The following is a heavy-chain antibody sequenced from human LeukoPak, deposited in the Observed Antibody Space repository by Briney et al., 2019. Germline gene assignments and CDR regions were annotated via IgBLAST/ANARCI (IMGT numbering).Heavy chain of an antibody. CDR1: GYTFTSYG. CDR2: ISAYNGNT. D-gene: IGHD4-17*01. V-gene: IGHV1-18*01. Sequence: GASVKVSCKASGYTFTSYGISWVRQAPGQGLEWMGWISAYNGNTNYAQKLQGRVTMTTDTSTSTAYMELRSLRSDDTAVYYCARDMGRMTTVTTGPLDWGQGTLVTVSS. J-gene: IGHJ4*02. CDR3: ARDMGRMTTVTTGPLD.